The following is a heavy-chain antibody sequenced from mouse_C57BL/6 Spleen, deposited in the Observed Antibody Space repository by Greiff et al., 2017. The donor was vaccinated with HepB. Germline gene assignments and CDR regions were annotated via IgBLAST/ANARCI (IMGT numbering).Heavy chain of an antibody. J-gene: IGHJ3*01. CDR1: GFTFSDYY. Sequence: EVQLVEPGGGLVQPGGSLKLSCAASGFTFSDYYMNWVRQTPEKRLEWVAYISNGGGSTYYPDTVKGRFTITRDKAKNTLYLQMSRLKSEDSAVYYCARLSTVTFAYWGQGTLVTVSA. CDR3: ARLSTVTFAY. D-gene: IGHD4-1*02. V-gene: IGHV5-12*01. CDR2: ISNGGGST.